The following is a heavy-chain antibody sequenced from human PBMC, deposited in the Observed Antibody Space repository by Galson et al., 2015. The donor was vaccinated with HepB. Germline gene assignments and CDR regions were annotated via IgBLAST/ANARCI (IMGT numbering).Heavy chain of an antibody. CDR3: ARNGVTYDYFDP. V-gene: IGHV2-70*04. Sequence: PALVKPTQPLTLTCTLSGFSLRTRGLRVSWIRQPPGKALEWLGRIDWDAKKFYSTSLKTRLTISQDTSKNQVVLKLTNMDPVDTGTYYCARNGVTYDYFDPWGQGTLVTVSS. J-gene: IGHJ5*02. D-gene: IGHD2-8*01. CDR2: IDWDAKK. CDR1: GFSLRTRGLR.